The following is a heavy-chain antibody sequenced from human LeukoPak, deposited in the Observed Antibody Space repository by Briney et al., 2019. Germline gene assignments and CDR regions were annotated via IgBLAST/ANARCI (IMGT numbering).Heavy chain of an antibody. D-gene: IGHD4-17*01. V-gene: IGHV1-2*02. Sequence: ASVKVSCKASGYTFTGYYMHWVRQAPGQGLEWMGWINPNSGGTNYAQKFQGRVTMTRDTSISTAYMELSRLRSDDTAVYYCARDSISTYGEPINWFDPWGQGTLVTVSS. CDR3: ARDSISTYGEPINWFDP. CDR2: INPNSGGT. J-gene: IGHJ5*02. CDR1: GYTFTGYY.